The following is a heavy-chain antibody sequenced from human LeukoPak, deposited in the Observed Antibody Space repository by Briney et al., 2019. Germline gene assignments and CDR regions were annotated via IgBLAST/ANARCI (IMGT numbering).Heavy chain of an antibody. CDR3: ARGRTAGSRWYLRIKDWVAN. V-gene: IGHV4-38-2*02. Sequence: SETLSLTCTVSGYSISSGYYWGWIRQPPGKRLEGIGSIYHSGSTYYNPSLKSRVTISGDTSKNRFSLKLIPVISADTALYYFARGRTAGSRWYLRIKDWVANWGQGTLVTVSS. CDR2: IYHSGST. CDR1: GYSISSGYY. J-gene: IGHJ4*02. D-gene: IGHD6-19*01.